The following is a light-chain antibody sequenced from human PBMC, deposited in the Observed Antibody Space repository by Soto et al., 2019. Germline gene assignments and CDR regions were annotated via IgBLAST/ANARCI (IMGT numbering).Light chain of an antibody. V-gene: IGLV2-8*01. CDR2: EVT. CDR3: SSYAGSDNPYA. J-gene: IGLJ1*01. CDR1: SGDRGGHDY. Sequence: QSVLTQPPSASGSPRQSVTISCTGTSGDRGGHDYVSWYQQHPGKAPKLMIYEVTKRPLGVPDRFSGSQSGNTASLTVSGLQADDEADYYCSSYAGSDNPYALGTGTTVTVL.